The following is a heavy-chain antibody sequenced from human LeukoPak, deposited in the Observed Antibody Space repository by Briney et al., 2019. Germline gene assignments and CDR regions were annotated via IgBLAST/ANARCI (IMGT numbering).Heavy chain of an antibody. CDR2: ISTYNGNT. CDR3: ARDVAREFDY. Sequence: ASVKVSCKASGYTFTGYYMHWVRQAPGQGLEWMGWISTYNGNTKYAQKFQGRVTMTTDTSTNTAYMDLRSLTSDDTAVYYCARDVAREFDYWGQGTLVTVSS. V-gene: IGHV1-18*04. CDR1: GYTFTGYY. D-gene: IGHD2-15*01. J-gene: IGHJ4*02.